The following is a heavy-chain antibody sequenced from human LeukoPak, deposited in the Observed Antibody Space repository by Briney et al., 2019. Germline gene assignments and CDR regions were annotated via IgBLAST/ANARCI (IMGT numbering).Heavy chain of an antibody. J-gene: IGHJ6*02. V-gene: IGHV3-23*01. CDR2: TSGSGGST. Sequence: PGGSLRLSCAASGFTFSSYAMSWVRQAPGKGLEWVSATSGSGGSTYYADSVKGRFTISRDNSKNTLYLQMNSLRAEDTAVYYCAKDLLRYYYGSGSYRYGMDVWGQGTTVTVSS. CDR1: GFTFSSYA. D-gene: IGHD3-10*01. CDR3: AKDLLRYYYGSGSYRYGMDV.